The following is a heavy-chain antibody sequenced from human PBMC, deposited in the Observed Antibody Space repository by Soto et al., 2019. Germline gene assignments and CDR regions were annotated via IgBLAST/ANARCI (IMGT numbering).Heavy chain of an antibody. CDR1: GYTFISYS. CDR2: INPSGGST. Sequence: ASVKVSCKASGYTFISYSMHWVRQAPGQGLEWMGIINPSGGSTYCAQKFQGRVTMTRDTSTSTVYMELSSLRSEDTAIYFCARVPFYSSSWYYFDHWGQGTLVTVSS. CDR3: ARVPFYSSSWYYFDH. J-gene: IGHJ4*02. V-gene: IGHV1-46*01. D-gene: IGHD6-13*01.